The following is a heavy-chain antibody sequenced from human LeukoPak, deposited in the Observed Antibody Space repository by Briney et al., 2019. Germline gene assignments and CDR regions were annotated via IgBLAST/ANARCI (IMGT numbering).Heavy chain of an antibody. CDR3: ARPRHYYGSGFDY. CDR2: IYYSGST. J-gene: IGHJ4*02. Sequence: SETLSLTCTVSGGSISSSSYYWGWIRQPPGKGLEWIGSIYYSGSTYYHPSLKSRITMSVDTSKNQFSLKLSSVTAADTAVYYCARPRHYYGSGFDYWGQGSLVTVSS. CDR1: GGSISSSSYY. V-gene: IGHV4-39*01. D-gene: IGHD3-10*01.